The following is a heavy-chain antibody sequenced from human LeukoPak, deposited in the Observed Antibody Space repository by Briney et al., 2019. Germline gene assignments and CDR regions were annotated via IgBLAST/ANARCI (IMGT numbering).Heavy chain of an antibody. J-gene: IGHJ4*02. D-gene: IGHD5-24*01. CDR2: ISGSGGDT. CDR3: AKGPKLGDGFHCDS. V-gene: IGHV3-23*01. CDR1: GFTFNNYA. Sequence: GGSLRLSCAASGFTFNNYALSWVRQAPGKGLESVSAISGSGGDTYYAGSVKGRFTISRDFSKNTLYLQMNSLRVEDTALYYCAKGPKLGDGFHCDSWGQGTLVTVSS.